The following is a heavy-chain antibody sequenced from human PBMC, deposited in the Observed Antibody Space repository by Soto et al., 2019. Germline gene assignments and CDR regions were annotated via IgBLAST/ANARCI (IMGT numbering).Heavy chain of an antibody. CDR1: GFDFNTYG. V-gene: IGHV3-30*18. CDR3: AKDSSVTAAGSGGWFDP. D-gene: IGHD6-13*01. Sequence: ESGGGVVQPGRSLRLSCAASGFDFNTYGLHWVRQAPGKGLEWVAAISFDGGNQYYADSVKGRFTISRDKSNSTLYLQMNSLGAEETATYFCAKDSSVTAAGSGGWFDPWGPGTLVIVSS. CDR2: ISFDGGNQ. J-gene: IGHJ5*02.